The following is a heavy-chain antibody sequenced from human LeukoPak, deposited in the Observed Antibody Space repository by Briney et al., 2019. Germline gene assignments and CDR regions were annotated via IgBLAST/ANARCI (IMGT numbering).Heavy chain of an antibody. V-gene: IGHV3-11*01. CDR3: ARTITMVRGVIMGFDY. J-gene: IGHJ4*02. D-gene: IGHD3-10*01. CDR2: ISSSGSTI. CDR1: GFTFSDYY. Sequence: GGSLRLSCAASGFTFSDYYMSWIRQAPGKGLEWVSYISSSGSTIYYADSVKGRFTISRDNAKNSLYLQMNSLRAEDTAVYYCARTITMVRGVIMGFDYWGQGTPVTVSS.